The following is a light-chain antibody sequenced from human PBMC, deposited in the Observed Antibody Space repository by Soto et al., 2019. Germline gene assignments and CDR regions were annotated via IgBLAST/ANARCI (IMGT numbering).Light chain of an antibody. CDR1: SGHSSYA. V-gene: IGLV4-69*01. CDR3: QTWGTGIQV. J-gene: IGLJ2*01. CDR2: LNGDGSH. Sequence: QLVLTQSPSASASLGASVKLTCTLSSGHSSYAIAWHQQQPEKGPRYLMKLNGDGSHSKGDGIPDRFSGSSSGAERYLTISRLQSEDEADYYCQTWGTGIQVFGGGTKLTVL.